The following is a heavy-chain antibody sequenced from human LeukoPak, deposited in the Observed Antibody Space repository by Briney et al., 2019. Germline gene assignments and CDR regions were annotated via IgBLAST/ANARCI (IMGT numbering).Heavy chain of an antibody. D-gene: IGHD3-10*01. J-gene: IGHJ4*02. CDR1: GFTFSSYS. V-gene: IGHV3-48*04. CDR3: ARDGGDY. CDR2: ISSSSTI. Sequence: GSLRLSCAASGFTFSSYSMNWVRQAPGKGLEWVSYISSSSTIYYADSVKGRFTISRDNAKNSLYLQMNSLRAEDTAVYYCARDGGDYWGQGTLVTVSS.